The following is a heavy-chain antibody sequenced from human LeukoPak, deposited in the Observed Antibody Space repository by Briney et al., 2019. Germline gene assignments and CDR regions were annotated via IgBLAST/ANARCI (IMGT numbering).Heavy chain of an antibody. V-gene: IGHV3-20*04. CDR1: GFTFDDYG. D-gene: IGHD4-17*01. CDR3: ARGGYGDSLEPDLPDDY. Sequence: RPGGSLRLSCAASGFTFDDYGMSWVRQAPGKGLEWVSGINWNGGSTGYADSVKGRFTISRDNAKNSLYLQMNSLRAEDTAVYYCARGGYGDSLEPDLPDDYWGQGTLVTVSS. J-gene: IGHJ4*02. CDR2: INWNGGST.